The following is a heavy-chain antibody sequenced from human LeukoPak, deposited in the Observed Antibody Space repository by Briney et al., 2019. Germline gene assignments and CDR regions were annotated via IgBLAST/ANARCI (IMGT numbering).Heavy chain of an antibody. CDR3: ARGPQRGAAANYYGMDV. D-gene: IGHD2-2*01. CDR2: INRGGGTT. CDR1: GFTLNNYW. V-gene: IGHV3-74*01. Sequence: GGSLRLSCAASGFTLNNYWMHWVRQAPGEGLVWVSRINRGGGTTTYADCVKGRFTISGDNTKSTLYLQMNSLTSEDTAVYYCARGPQRGAAANYYGMDVWGQGTTVTVSS. J-gene: IGHJ6*02.